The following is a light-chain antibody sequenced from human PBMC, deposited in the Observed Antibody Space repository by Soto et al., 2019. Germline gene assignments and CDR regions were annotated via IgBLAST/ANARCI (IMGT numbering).Light chain of an antibody. CDR2: DAS. V-gene: IGKV1-13*02. J-gene: IGKJ5*01. CDR1: QGISNA. CDR3: QQFKSYAIT. Sequence: AIQMTQSPSSLSASVGDRVTITCRASQGISNALAWYQQKPGKAPKLLIYDASTLESGVPSRFSGSGSGTEFSLTISSLQPEDFATLYCQQFKSYAITFGQGTRLEIK.